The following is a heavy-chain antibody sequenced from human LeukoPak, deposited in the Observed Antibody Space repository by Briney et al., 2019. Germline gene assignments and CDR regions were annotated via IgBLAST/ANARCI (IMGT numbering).Heavy chain of an antibody. CDR2: ISGSGVI. CDR1: GGSIHSY. Sequence: SETLSLTCTVSGGSIHSYWSWIRQSAGMGLEWIGRISGSGVITYNPSLKSRVILSLDTSNNHFSLKLISVTAADTAVYYCARDSGTTGEVKFDPWGQGMLVTVSS. CDR3: ARDSGTTGEVKFDP. D-gene: IGHD3-10*01. V-gene: IGHV4-4*07. J-gene: IGHJ5*02.